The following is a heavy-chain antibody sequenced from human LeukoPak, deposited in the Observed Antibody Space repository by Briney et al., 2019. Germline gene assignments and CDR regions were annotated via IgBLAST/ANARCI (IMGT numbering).Heavy chain of an antibody. D-gene: IGHD3-9*01. Sequence: PSETLSLTCTVSGYSISSGYYWGWIRQPPGKGLEWIGSIFHSGSTYYNPSLKSRVTISVDTSKNQFSLKLSSVTAADTAVYYCARESTGYDILTGYSYFDYWGQGTLVTVSS. CDR3: ARESTGYDILTGYSYFDY. CDR2: IFHSGST. V-gene: IGHV4-38-2*02. J-gene: IGHJ4*02. CDR1: GYSISSGYY.